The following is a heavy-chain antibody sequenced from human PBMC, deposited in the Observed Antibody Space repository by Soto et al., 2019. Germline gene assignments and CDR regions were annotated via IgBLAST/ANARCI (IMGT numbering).Heavy chain of an antibody. CDR2: IIPIFGTA. J-gene: IGHJ4*02. CDR1: GGTFSSYA. CDR3: ARAGAAEVYDFWSGYYRGFDY. D-gene: IGHD3-3*01. V-gene: IGHV1-69*13. Sequence: ASVKVSCKASGGTFSSYAISWVRQAPGQGLEWMGGIIPIFGTANYAQKFQGRVTVTAGESTSTAYMELSSLRSEDTAVYYCARAGAAEVYDFWSGYYRGFDYWGQGTLVTVSS.